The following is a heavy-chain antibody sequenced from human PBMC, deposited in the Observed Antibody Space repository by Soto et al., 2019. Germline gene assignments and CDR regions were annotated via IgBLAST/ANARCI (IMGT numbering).Heavy chain of an antibody. CDR3: ARDLDYYDSSGYPQN. CDR1: GGTFSSYA. D-gene: IGHD3-22*01. J-gene: IGHJ4*02. CDR2: IIPIFGTA. V-gene: IGHV1-69*13. Sequence: SVKVSCKASGGTFSSYAISWVRQAPGQGLEWMGGIIPIFGTANYAQKFQGRVTITADESTSTAYMELSSLRSEDTAVYYCARDLDYYDSSGYPQNWGQGTLVTSPQ.